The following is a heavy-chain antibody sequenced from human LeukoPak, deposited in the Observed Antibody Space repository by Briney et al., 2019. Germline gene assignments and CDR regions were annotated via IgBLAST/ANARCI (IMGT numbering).Heavy chain of an antibody. V-gene: IGHV4-4*07. Sequence: SETLSLTCTVSGGSISRYYWSWIRQPAGKGLEWIGRTYTSGSTNYNPSLKSRVTMSVDTSKNQFSLKLSSVTAADTAVYYCARDYYDSSGYSKYYYYYYMDVWAKGTTVTVSS. J-gene: IGHJ6*03. D-gene: IGHD3-22*01. CDR2: TYTSGST. CDR3: ARDYYDSSGYSKYYYYYYMDV. CDR1: GGSISRYY.